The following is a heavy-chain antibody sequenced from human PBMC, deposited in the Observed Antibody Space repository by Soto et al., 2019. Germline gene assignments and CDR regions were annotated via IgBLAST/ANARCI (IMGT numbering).Heavy chain of an antibody. Sequence: EVQLVESGGGLVQPGGSLRLSCAASGFTFSNYDMHWVRQTSGKGLEWVAGSGTAGDTYYTGSVKGRFSISRENAKNSFYLQMNSLRAEDTAVYYCASGGLYICGQGTLVTVSS. CDR3: ASGGLYI. D-gene: IGHD3-16*01. CDR1: GFTFSNYD. J-gene: IGHJ4*02. V-gene: IGHV3-13*01. CDR2: SGTAGDT.